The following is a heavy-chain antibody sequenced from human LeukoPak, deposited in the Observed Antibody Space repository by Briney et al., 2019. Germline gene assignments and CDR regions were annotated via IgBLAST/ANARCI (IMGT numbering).Heavy chain of an antibody. CDR2: IIPIFGTA. CDR1: GGTFSSYA. D-gene: IGHD3-10*01. J-gene: IGHJ6*03. V-gene: IGHV1-69*06. Sequence: GASVKVSCKASGGTFSSYAISWVRQAPGQGLEWMGGIIPIFGTANYAQKFQGRVTITADKSTSTAYMELSSLRSEDTAVYYCARDGKITMVSPDPQNAVILPDNMDVWDKGTTVTVSS. CDR3: ARDGKITMVSPDPQNAVILPDNMDV.